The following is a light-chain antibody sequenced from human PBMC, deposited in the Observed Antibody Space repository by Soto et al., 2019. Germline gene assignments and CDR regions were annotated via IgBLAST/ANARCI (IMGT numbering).Light chain of an antibody. V-gene: IGLV6-57*02. CDR2: EDN. Sequence: NFMLTQPHSVSESPGKTVTISCTGSSGSIASNYVQWYQQRPGSAPTTVIYEDNQRPSGVPDRFSGSIDSSSNSASLTISGLKTEDEADYYCQCFDRSHVVFGGGTKLTVL. J-gene: IGLJ2*01. CDR3: QCFDRSHVV. CDR1: SGSIASNY.